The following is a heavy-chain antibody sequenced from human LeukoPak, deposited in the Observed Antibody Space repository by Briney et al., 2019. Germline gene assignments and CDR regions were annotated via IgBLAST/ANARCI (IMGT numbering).Heavy chain of an antibody. CDR1: GFTFSSYA. J-gene: IGHJ3*02. D-gene: IGHD3-22*01. V-gene: IGHV3-23*01. CDR3: AKDYRRYYYDSSGEGAFDI. CDR2: ISGSGGNT. Sequence: GGSLRLSCAPSGFTFSSYAMSWVRQAPGKGLEWVSTISGSGGNTYSADSVKGRFTISRDNSKNTLYLQMNSLRAEDTAVYYCAKDYRRYYYDSSGEGAFDIWGQGTMVTVSS.